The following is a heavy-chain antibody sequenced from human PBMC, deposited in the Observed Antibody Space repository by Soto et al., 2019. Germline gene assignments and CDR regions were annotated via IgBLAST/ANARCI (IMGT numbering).Heavy chain of an antibody. V-gene: IGHV3-21*01. Sequence: EVQLVESGGGLVKPGGSLRLSCAASGFTFSSYSMNWVRQAPGKGLEWVSSISSSSSYIYYADSVKGRFTISRDNAKNSLYLQINSLRAEDTAVYYCASFASPPNWGQGTLVTVSS. CDR1: GFTFSSYS. J-gene: IGHJ4*02. CDR3: ASFASPPN. D-gene: IGHD2-2*01. CDR2: ISSSSSYI.